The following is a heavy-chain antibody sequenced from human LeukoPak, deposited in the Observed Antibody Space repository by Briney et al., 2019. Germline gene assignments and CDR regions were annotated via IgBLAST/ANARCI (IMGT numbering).Heavy chain of an antibody. CDR3: ARRFSSTSCYSDY. CDR1: GFTFSSYS. J-gene: IGHJ4*02. D-gene: IGHD2-2*01. CDR2: TSSSSSTI. Sequence: GGSLRLSCAASGFTFSSYSMNWVRQAPGKGLEWVSYTSSSSSTIFYADSVKGRFTISRDNAKNSLYLQMNSLRPEDTAVYYCARRFSSTSCYSDYWGQGTQVTVSS. V-gene: IGHV3-48*04.